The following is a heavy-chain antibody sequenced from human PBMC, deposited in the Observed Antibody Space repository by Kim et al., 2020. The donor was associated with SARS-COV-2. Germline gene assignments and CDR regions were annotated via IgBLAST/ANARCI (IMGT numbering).Heavy chain of an antibody. CDR1: GGSFSGYY. Sequence: SETLSLTCAVYGGSFSGYYWSWIRQPPGKGLEWIGEINHSGSTNYNPSLKSRVTISVDTSKNQFSLKLSSVTAADTAVYYCARLKGIAFGYWGQGTLVTVSS. V-gene: IGHV4-34*01. D-gene: IGHD6-13*01. CDR2: INHSGST. CDR3: ARLKGIAFGY. J-gene: IGHJ4*02.